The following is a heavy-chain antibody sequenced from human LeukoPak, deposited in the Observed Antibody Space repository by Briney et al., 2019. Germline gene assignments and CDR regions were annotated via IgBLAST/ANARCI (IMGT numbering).Heavy chain of an antibody. J-gene: IGHJ3*02. V-gene: IGHV4-39*07. Sequence: SETLSLTCTVSGGSISSSSYYWGWIRQPPGKGLEWIGSIYYSGSTYYNPSLKSRVTISVDTSKNQFSLKLSSVTAADTAVYYCARTTSTDAFDIWGQGTMVTVSS. CDR1: GGSISSSSYY. D-gene: IGHD1-14*01. CDR2: IYYSGST. CDR3: ARTTSTDAFDI.